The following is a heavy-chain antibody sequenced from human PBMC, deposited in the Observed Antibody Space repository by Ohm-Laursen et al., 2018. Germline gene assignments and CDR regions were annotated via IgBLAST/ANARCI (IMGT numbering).Heavy chain of an antibody. CDR2: ISYDGSNK. V-gene: IGHV3-30*18. CDR3: AKAPIAVANEAEYFQH. CDR1: AFSFSSYG. D-gene: IGHD6-19*01. Sequence: SLRLSCSASAFSFSSYGMHWVRQAPGKGLEWVAVISYDGSNKYYADSVKGRFTISRDNSKNTLYLQMNSLRAEDTAVYYCAKAPIAVANEAEYFQHWGQGTLVTVSS. J-gene: IGHJ1*01.